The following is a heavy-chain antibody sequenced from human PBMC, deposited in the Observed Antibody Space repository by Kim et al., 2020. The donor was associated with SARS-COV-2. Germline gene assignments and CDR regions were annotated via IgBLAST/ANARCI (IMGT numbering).Heavy chain of an antibody. V-gene: IGHV4-39*01. CDR2: IYYSVTP. D-gene: IGHD3-16*01. CDR1: GGSISSSSYY. Sequence: SETLSLTCTVSGGSISSSSYYWGWIRQSPGKGLEWIGSIYYSVTPYYNPSLKSRVTMSVDSSKNQFSLNLRSVTAADAAIYYCARQGASHIPPQGGYALDVWGQGTTVTVSS. CDR3: ARQGASHIPPQGGYALDV. J-gene: IGHJ6*02.